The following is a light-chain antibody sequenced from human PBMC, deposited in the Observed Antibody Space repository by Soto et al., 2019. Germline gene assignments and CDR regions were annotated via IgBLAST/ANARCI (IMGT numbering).Light chain of an antibody. CDR2: GAS. V-gene: IGKV3-15*01. J-gene: IGKJ2*01. Sequence: EIVMTQSPATLSVSPGERATLSCRASQSISSDLAWYQQKPGQAPRLLIYGASTRATDIPARISGSGSGTDFSLTTSSLQYEDFAVYYCQQYNKWPPQYTFGQGTKLEIK. CDR1: QSISSD. CDR3: QQYNKWPPQYT.